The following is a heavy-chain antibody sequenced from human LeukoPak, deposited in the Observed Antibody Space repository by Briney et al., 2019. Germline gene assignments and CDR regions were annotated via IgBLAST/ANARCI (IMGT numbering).Heavy chain of an antibody. D-gene: IGHD3-22*01. CDR3: AKALSSIYYDSNYFDY. CDR1: GFTFSSYA. V-gene: IGHV3-23*01. J-gene: IGHJ4*02. Sequence: PGGSLRLSCAASGFTFSSYAMSWVRQAPGKGLEWVSAISGSGGSTYYADSVKGRFTISRDNSKNTLYLQMNSLRAEDTAVYYCAKALSSIYYDSNYFDYWGQGTLVTVSS. CDR2: ISGSGGST.